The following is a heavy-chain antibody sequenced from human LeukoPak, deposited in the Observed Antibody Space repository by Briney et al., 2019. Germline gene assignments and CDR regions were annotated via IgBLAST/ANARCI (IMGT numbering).Heavy chain of an antibody. CDR3: ARGGLRGDY. D-gene: IGHD4-17*01. Sequence: PGGSLRLSCAASGFTFSSYSMNWVRQAPGKGLEGVSSISSSRSYIYYADSLKGRFTISRDNAKNSLYLQLNGLRAEDTAVYYCARGGLRGDYWGQGTLVTVSS. V-gene: IGHV3-21*01. CDR1: GFTFSSYS. J-gene: IGHJ4*02. CDR2: ISSSRSYI.